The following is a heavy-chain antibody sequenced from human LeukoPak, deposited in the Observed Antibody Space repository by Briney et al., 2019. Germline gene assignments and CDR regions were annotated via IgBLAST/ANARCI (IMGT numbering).Heavy chain of an antibody. Sequence: SETLSLTCTVSGGSISSYYRSWIRQPAGKGLEWIGRIYTSGSTNYNPSLRSRVTMSVDTSKNQFSLKLSSVTAADTAVYYCARGNIAVADTFDYWGQGTLVTVSS. CDR2: IYTSGST. CDR1: GGSISSYY. J-gene: IGHJ4*02. V-gene: IGHV4-4*07. CDR3: ARGNIAVADTFDY. D-gene: IGHD6-19*01.